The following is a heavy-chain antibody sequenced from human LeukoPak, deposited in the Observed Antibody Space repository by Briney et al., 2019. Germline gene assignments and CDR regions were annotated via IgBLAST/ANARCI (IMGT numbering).Heavy chain of an antibody. J-gene: IGHJ4*02. Sequence: PSETLSLTCTVSGGSISSSSYYWGWIRQPPGKGLEWIGSIYYSGSTYYNPSLKSRVTISVDTSKNQFSLKLSSVTAADTAVYYCARQGVVVIQFDYWGQGTLVTVSS. V-gene: IGHV4-39*01. CDR2: IYYSGST. CDR1: GGSISSSSYY. D-gene: IGHD3-22*01. CDR3: ARQGVVVIQFDY.